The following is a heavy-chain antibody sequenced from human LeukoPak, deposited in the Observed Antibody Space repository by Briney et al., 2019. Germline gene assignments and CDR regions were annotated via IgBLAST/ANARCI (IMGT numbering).Heavy chain of an antibody. V-gene: IGHV3-23*01. D-gene: IGHD3-22*01. CDR2: LSGSGGTT. CDR3: AKYYDSNGYYYFDY. Sequence: GGSLRLSCAASGFTFRSYAMSWVRQAPGKGLEWVSALSGSGGTTYYADSVKGRFTISRDNSKNTLFLQMNSLRAEDTAVYFCAKYYDSNGYYYFDYWGQGTLVTVSS. J-gene: IGHJ4*02. CDR1: GFTFRSYA.